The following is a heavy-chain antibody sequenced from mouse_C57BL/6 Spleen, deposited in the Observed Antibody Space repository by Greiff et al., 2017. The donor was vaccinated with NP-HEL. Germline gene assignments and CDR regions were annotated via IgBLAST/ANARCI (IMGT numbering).Heavy chain of an antibody. CDR3: AITAGAAFAD. J-gene: IGHJ3*01. CDR2: IYPVSGET. Sequence: QVQLQQSGAELARPGASVTLSCKASGYTFTDYSMNWVNKRPGQGLEWIGWIYPVSGETNYNHKFMGKATFSVDRSSSTVYMVLISLTSEDPAVYYCAITAGAAFADWGQGPLVTVAA. CDR1: GYTFTDYS. D-gene: IGHD1-1*01. V-gene: IGHV1-11*01.